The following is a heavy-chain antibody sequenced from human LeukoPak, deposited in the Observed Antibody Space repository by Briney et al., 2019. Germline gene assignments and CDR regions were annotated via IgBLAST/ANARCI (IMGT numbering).Heavy chain of an antibody. J-gene: IGHJ3*02. V-gene: IGHV3-9*03. D-gene: IGHD6-19*01. Sequence: GGSLRLSCAASGFTFDDYAMHWVRQAPGKGLEWVSGISWNSGSIGYADSVRGRFTISRDNAKNSLYLQMNSLRAEDMALYYCARTRIAVAGSAFDIWGQGTMVTVSS. CDR3: ARTRIAVAGSAFDI. CDR2: ISWNSGSI. CDR1: GFTFDDYA.